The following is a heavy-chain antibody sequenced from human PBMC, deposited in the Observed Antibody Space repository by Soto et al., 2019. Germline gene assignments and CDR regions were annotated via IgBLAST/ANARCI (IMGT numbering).Heavy chain of an antibody. CDR3: VRDLDGSGSYYTDY. V-gene: IGHV1-18*01. J-gene: IGHJ4*02. CDR1: GYMFISYG. CDR2: ISAYNGNT. D-gene: IGHD3-10*01. Sequence: ASVKVSCKASGYMFISYGINWVPQAPGQGLEWMGWISAYNGNTKYAQNLQGRVTMTTDTSTSTAYMEMRSLRSDDTAVYYCVRDLDGSGSYYTDYWGPGTLVTVSS.